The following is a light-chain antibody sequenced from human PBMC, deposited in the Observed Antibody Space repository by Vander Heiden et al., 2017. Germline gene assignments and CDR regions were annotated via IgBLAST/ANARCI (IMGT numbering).Light chain of an antibody. CDR2: DDY. Sequence: SYVLTQPPSVSVAPGQTARITCGGNNIGSKSVHWYQQKPGQAPVLVVYDDYDRPSGIPERFSGSNSGNTATLTISRVEAGDEADYYCQVWDSSSDHVVFGGGTILTVL. J-gene: IGLJ2*01. CDR3: QVWDSSSDHVV. CDR1: NIGSKS. V-gene: IGLV3-21*02.